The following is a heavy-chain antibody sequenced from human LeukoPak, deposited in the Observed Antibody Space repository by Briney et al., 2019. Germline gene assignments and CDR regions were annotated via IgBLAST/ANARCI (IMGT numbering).Heavy chain of an antibody. Sequence: PGGSLRLSCAASGFTFSSYAMHWVRQAPGKGLEWVAVISYDGSNKYYADSVKGRFTISRDNSKNTLYLQMNSLRAEDTAVYYCARALADLYGDPQYAFDIWGQGTMVTVSS. CDR3: ARALADLYGDPQYAFDI. V-gene: IGHV3-30*04. CDR1: GFTFSSYA. J-gene: IGHJ3*02. D-gene: IGHD4-17*01. CDR2: ISYDGSNK.